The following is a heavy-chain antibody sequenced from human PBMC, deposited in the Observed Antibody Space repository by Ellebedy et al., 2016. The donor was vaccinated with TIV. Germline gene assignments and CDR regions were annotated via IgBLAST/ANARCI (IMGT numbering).Heavy chain of an antibody. D-gene: IGHD3-22*01. J-gene: IGHJ6*02. V-gene: IGHV3-7*03. CDR2: IKEDGSEK. CDR1: GFTFSSYS. CDR3: AVNYYDRSGYMDNYYYGMDV. Sequence: GESLKISXAASGFTFSSYSMNWVRQAPGNGLEWVASIKEDGSEKDYVDSVRGRFTISRDNAKNLLYLQMDSLRAEDTAVYFCAVNYYDRSGYMDNYYYGMDVWGQGTTVTVSS.